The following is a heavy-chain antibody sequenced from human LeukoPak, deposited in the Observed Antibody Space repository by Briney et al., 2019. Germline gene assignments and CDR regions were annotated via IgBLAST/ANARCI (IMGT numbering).Heavy chain of an antibody. D-gene: IGHD3-22*01. CDR3: VQEFNHEQWFFDI. Sequence: GGSLRLSCVASGFRYSHYGMNWVRQAPGKGLEWVSGITSDSRGIYYADSVKGRFTIYRDNSKMTLYLQMDSLGVKDTALYYCVQEFNHEQWFFDIWGRGTLVTVSS. CDR1: GFRYSHYG. V-gene: IGHV3-23*01. J-gene: IGHJ2*01. CDR2: ITSDSRGI.